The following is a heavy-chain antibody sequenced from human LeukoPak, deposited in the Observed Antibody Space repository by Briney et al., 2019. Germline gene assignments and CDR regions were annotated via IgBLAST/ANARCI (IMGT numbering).Heavy chain of an antibody. J-gene: IGHJ3*02. CDR1: GFTFSTYS. CDR3: ARGGTYDI. CDR2: ISGNNNYI. Sequence: GGSLRLSCAASGFTFSTYSMNWVRQAPWRGLEWVSSISGNNNYINYADSVKGRFTISRDNAKKSLYLQMNSLRGEDTAVYYCARGGTYDIWGQGTRVTVSS. V-gene: IGHV3-21*01.